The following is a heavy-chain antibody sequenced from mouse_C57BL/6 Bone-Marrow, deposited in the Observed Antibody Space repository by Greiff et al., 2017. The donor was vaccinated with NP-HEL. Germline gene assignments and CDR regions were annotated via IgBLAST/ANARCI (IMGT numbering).Heavy chain of an antibody. CDR2: IDPETGGT. Sequence: QVQLKQSGAELVRPGASVTLSCKASGYTFTDYEMHWVKQTPVHGLEWIGAIDPETGGTAYNQKFKGKAILTADKSSSTAYMGLRSLTSEDSAAYYWASPAYYGNSMDYWGQGTSVTVSS. CDR3: ASPAYYGNSMDY. J-gene: IGHJ4*01. D-gene: IGHD2-10*01. V-gene: IGHV1-15*01. CDR1: GYTFTDYE.